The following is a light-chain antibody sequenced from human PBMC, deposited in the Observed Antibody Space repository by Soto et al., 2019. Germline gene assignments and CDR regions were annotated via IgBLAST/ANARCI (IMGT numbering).Light chain of an antibody. CDR2: DDR. V-gene: IGLV3-21*02. CDR1: NIGSKS. J-gene: IGLJ1*01. Sequence: SYELTQPPSVSVAPGQTASITCGGNNIGSKSVHWYQQKPGQAPVLVVFDDRDRPSGVPDRFSGSNSAHTATLTISRVEAGDEADYYCQVWDISSDPNSVFGTGTKLTVL. CDR3: QVWDISSDPNSV.